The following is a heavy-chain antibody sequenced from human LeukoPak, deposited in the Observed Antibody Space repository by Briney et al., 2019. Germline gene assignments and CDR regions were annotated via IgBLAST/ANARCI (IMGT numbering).Heavy chain of an antibody. CDR2: IIPIFGTA. Sequence: GASVKVSCKASGGTFSSYAISWVRQAPGQGLEWMGGIIPIFGTANYAQKFQCRVTITADKSTSTAYMELSSLRSEDTAVYYCARDGLRISDAFDIWGQGTMVTVSS. CDR1: GGTFSSYA. V-gene: IGHV1-69*06. D-gene: IGHD5-12*01. J-gene: IGHJ3*02. CDR3: ARDGLRISDAFDI.